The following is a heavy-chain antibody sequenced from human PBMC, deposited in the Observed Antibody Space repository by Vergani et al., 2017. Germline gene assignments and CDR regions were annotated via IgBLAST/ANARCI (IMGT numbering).Heavy chain of an antibody. D-gene: IGHD5-24*01. CDR3: ARGGRWLQFFDY. Sequence: EVQLVESGGGLVQPGGSLRLSCAASGFTFSDHYMDWVRQAPGKGLEWVGRTRNKANSYTTEYAASVKGRFTISRDDSKNSLYLQMNSLKTEDTAVYYCARGGRWLQFFDYWGQGTLVTVSS. J-gene: IGHJ4*02. V-gene: IGHV3-72*01. CDR2: TRNKANSYTT. CDR1: GFTFSDHY.